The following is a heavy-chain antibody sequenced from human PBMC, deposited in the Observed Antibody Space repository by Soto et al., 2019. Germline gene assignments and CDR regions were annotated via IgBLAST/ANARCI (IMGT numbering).Heavy chain of an antibody. D-gene: IGHD5-18*01. CDR3: AKDKAIQLWLSGFDY. CDR1: GFTFSSYG. CDR2: ISYDGSNK. J-gene: IGHJ4*02. Sequence: GGSLRLSCAASGFTFSSYGMHWVRQAPGKGLEWVAVISYDGSNKYYADSVKGRFTISRDNSKNTLYLQMNSLRAEDTAVYYCAKDKAIQLWLSGFDYWGQGTLVTVSS. V-gene: IGHV3-30*18.